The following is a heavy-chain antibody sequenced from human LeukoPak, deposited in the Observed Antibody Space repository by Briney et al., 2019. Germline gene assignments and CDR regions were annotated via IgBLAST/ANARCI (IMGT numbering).Heavy chain of an antibody. CDR3: ARGGGLDV. CDR2: INHNGNVN. Sequence: PGGSLRLSCAASGFTSSSYWMNWARQAPGKGLEWVASINHNGNVNYYVDSVKGRLTISRDNAKNSLYLQMSNLRAEDTAVYFCARGGGLDVWGQGATVTVSS. V-gene: IGHV3-7*03. J-gene: IGHJ6*02. CDR1: GFTSSSYW. D-gene: IGHD3-16*01.